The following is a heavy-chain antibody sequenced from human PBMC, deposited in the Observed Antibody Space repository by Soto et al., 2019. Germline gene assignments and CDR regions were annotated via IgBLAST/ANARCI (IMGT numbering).Heavy chain of an antibody. CDR2: ISGSGGST. Sequence: EVQLLESGGGLVQPGGSLRLSCAASGFTFSSYAMSWVRQAPGKGLEWVSAISGSGGSTYYADSVKGRFTISRDNSKNTMDLQMTSLTAEDKSVYYCAKESSGYPGGDFDYWGQGTLVNVSA. V-gene: IGHV3-23*01. D-gene: IGHD3-22*01. CDR3: AKESSGYPGGDFDY. J-gene: IGHJ4*02. CDR1: GFTFSSYA.